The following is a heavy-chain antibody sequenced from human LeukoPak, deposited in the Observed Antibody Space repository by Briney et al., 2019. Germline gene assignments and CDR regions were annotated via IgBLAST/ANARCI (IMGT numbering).Heavy chain of an antibody. CDR1: GGSISSYC. Sequence: SETLSLTCTVSGGSISSYCWSWIRQPPGKGLEWIGYIYYSGSTNYNPSLKSRVTISVDTSKNQFSLKLSSVTAADTAVYYCARDRADGYSERDAFDIWGQGTMVTVSS. CDR2: IYYSGST. J-gene: IGHJ3*02. CDR3: ARDRADGYSERDAFDI. V-gene: IGHV4-59*01. D-gene: IGHD5-24*01.